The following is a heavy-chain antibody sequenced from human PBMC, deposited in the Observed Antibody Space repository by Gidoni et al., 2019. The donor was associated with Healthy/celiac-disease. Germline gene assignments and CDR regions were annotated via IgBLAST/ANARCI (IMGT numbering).Heavy chain of an antibody. CDR3: AGVGYDSSGYYFPFDY. CDR1: GGTFSSYA. D-gene: IGHD3-22*01. J-gene: IGHJ4*02. Sequence: QVQLVQSGAEVKKPGSSVKVSCKASGGTFSSYAISRVRQAPGQGLEWMGGIIPIFGTANYAQKFQGRVTITADESTSTAYMELSSLRSEDTAVYYCAGVGYDSSGYYFPFDYWGQGTLVTVSS. V-gene: IGHV1-69*01. CDR2: IIPIFGTA.